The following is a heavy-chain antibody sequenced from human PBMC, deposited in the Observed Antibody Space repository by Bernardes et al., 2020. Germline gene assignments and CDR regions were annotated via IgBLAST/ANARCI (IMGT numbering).Heavy chain of an antibody. J-gene: IGHJ4*02. D-gene: IGHD3-10*01. V-gene: IGHV3-53*01. Sequence: GGPLSPTRAIPGVAFSDNFVHWVRPAPGNGLEWLSILYNNGRTYYADSVKGRFTMSRDDSSNTVFLQMNSLNAEDTAKYYCARVRFYYGSGSPSRYFDKWGQGTLVTISS. CDR1: GVAFSDNF. CDR2: LYNNGRT. CDR3: ARVRFYYGSGSPSRYFDK.